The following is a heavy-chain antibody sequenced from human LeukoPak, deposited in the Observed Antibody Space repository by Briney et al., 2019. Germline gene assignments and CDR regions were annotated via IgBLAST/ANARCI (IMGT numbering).Heavy chain of an antibody. CDR2: ISGSGDNT. V-gene: IGHV3-23*01. CDR3: AARPPRVVAGPFDY. CDR1: GFTSTNYA. J-gene: IGHJ4*02. D-gene: IGHD6-19*01. Sequence: PGGSLRLSCAASGFTSTNYAMGWVRQAPGKGLEWLSTISGSGDNTYYADSVKGRFTISRDNSKNTLYLQMSRLRVEDTAVYYCAARPPRVVAGPFDYWGQGTLVTVSS.